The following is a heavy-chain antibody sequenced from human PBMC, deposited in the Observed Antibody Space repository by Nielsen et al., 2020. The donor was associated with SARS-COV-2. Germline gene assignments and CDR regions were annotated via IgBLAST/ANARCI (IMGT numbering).Heavy chain of an antibody. CDR2: IYYSGST. V-gene: IGHV4-59*08. CDR3: ARHEATVTTYYYYYYGTDV. CDR1: GGSISSYY. J-gene: IGHJ6*02. Sequence: ASLRLSCTVSGGSISSYYWSWIRQPPGKGLEWIGYIYYSGSTNYNPSLKSRVTISVDTSKNQFSLKLSSVTAADTAVYYCARHEATVTTYYYYYYGTDVWGQGTTVTVSS. D-gene: IGHD4-17*01.